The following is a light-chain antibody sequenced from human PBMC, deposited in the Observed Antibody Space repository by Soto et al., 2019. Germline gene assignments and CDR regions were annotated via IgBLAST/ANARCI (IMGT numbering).Light chain of an antibody. Sequence: IQMTQSPSTLSASVGDRVAITCRASQSIGIWLAWYQEKPGKAPRFLIYKASSLESGAPSRFSGSGYWTEFTLTISSLQPDEFETYYCQQYNDYSWTFGQGTKVEIK. CDR2: KAS. CDR1: QSIGIW. V-gene: IGKV1-5*03. J-gene: IGKJ1*01. CDR3: QQYNDYSWT.